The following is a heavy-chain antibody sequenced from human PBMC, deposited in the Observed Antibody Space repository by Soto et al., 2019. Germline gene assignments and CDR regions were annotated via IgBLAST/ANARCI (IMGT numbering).Heavy chain of an antibody. Sequence: GESLKISCKGSGYSFTSYWISWVRQMPGKGLEWMGRIDPSDSYTNYSPSFQGHVTISADKSISTAYLQWSSLKASDTAMYYCARSNCSSTSCYGLTPYYYYYYGMDVWGQGTTVTVSS. D-gene: IGHD2-2*01. V-gene: IGHV5-10-1*01. CDR2: IDPSDSYT. CDR1: GYSFTSYW. J-gene: IGHJ6*02. CDR3: ARSNCSSTSCYGLTPYYYYYYGMDV.